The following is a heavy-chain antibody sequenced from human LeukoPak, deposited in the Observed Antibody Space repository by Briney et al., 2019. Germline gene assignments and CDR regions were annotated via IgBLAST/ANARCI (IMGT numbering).Heavy chain of an antibody. Sequence: GGSLRLSCAASGFTFSSYATNWVRQAPGKGLEWVSGISGSGTSIYYADSVKGRFTISRDNSKNMLYLQMNSLRAEDTAIYYCAKDRDMTTDYGRDVWGKGTTVTVS. V-gene: IGHV3-23*01. CDR3: AKDRDMTTDYGRDV. CDR2: ISGSGTSI. J-gene: IGHJ6*04. CDR1: GFTFSSYA. D-gene: IGHD4-17*01.